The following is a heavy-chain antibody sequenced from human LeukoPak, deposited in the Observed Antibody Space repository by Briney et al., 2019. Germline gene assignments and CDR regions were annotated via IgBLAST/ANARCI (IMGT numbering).Heavy chain of an antibody. CDR1: GFAFDDYA. V-gene: IGHV3-9*01. J-gene: IGHJ1*01. D-gene: IGHD3-22*01. Sequence: PGRSLRLSCAASGFAFDDYAMHWVRQAPGKGLEWVSGISWNSGSIGYADPVKGRFTISRDSAKNSLYLQMNSLRAEDTALYYCAKGPYYYDSSGYYYSEYFQHWGEGTLVTVSS. CDR3: AKGPYYYDSSGYYYSEYFQH. CDR2: ISWNSGSI.